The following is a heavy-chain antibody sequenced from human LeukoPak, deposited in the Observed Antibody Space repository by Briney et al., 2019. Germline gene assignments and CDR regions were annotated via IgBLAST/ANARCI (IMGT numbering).Heavy chain of an antibody. CDR1: GYTFTSYG. J-gene: IGHJ6*03. CDR3: ARVHYYYYYMDV. Sequence: ASVKVSCRASGYTFTSYGISWVRQAPGQGLEWMGWISAYNGNTNYAQKLQGRVTMTTDTSTSTAYMELRSLRSNDTAVYYCARVHYYYYYMDVWGKGTTVTVSS. CDR2: ISAYNGNT. V-gene: IGHV1-18*01.